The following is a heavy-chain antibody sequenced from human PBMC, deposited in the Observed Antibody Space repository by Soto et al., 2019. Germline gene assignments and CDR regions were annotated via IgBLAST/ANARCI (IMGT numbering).Heavy chain of an antibody. CDR2: INPSGGST. CDR3: ARVKGCSSTSCPGPRHRCFDY. D-gene: IGHD2-2*01. V-gene: IGHV1-46*01. CDR1: GYTFTSYY. Sequence: GASVKVSCKASGYTFTSYYMHWVRQAPGQGLEWMGIINPSGGSTSYAQKFQGRVTMTRDTSTSTVYMELSSLRSEDTAVYYCARVKGCSSTSCPGPRHRCFDYWCKGTLVTGST. J-gene: IGHJ4*02.